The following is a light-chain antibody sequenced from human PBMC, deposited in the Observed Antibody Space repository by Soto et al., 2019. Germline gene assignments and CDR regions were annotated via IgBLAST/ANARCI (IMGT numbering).Light chain of an antibody. CDR2: GAS. J-gene: IGKJ2*01. CDR3: QQYNNWPRT. V-gene: IGKV3-15*01. CDR1: QSVSSN. Sequence: EIVMTQSRATLSVSPGERATASCRASQSVSSNLAWYQQKPGQAPRLLIYGASTRATGIPARFSGSGSGTEFTLTIGSLQSEDFAVYYCQQYNNWPRTFGQGTKLEIK.